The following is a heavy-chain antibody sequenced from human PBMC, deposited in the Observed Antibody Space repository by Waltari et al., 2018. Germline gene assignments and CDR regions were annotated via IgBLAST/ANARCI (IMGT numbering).Heavy chain of an antibody. V-gene: IGHV6-1*01. CDR2: TYYRSKWYN. D-gene: IGHD6-19*01. CDR1: GDSVSSNSAA. CDR3: AREVQSWVPIAVAADAFDI. J-gene: IGHJ3*02. Sequence: QVQLQQSGPGLVKPSQTLSLTCAISGDSVSSNSAAWNWIRQSPSRGLEWLGRTYYRSKWYNDYAVSVKSRITINPDTSKNQFSLQLNSVTPEDTAVYYCAREVQSWVPIAVAADAFDIWGQGTMVTVSS.